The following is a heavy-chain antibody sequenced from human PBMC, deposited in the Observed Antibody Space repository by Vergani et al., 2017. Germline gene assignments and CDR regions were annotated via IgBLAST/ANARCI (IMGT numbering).Heavy chain of an antibody. CDR2: IGSSGTYI. V-gene: IGHV3-21*06. J-gene: IGHJ6*02. CDR1: GFTFSDFS. CDR3: ARDCTSGGCPDNYGMDV. D-gene: IGHD2-8*01. Sequence: VQLVESGGGLVKPGGSLRLSCAASGFTFSDFSMSWVRQAPGKGLEWVAFIGSSGTYINYADSVKGRFIISRDNTNNSLFLQLRCLRAEDAAVYYCARDCTSGGCPDNYGMDVWGQGATVTVSS.